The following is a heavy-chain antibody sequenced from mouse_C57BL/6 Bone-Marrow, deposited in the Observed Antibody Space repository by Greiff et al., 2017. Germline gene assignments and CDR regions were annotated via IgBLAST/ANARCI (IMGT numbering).Heavy chain of an antibody. CDR3: ARQNKGYFDV. Sequence: EVMLVESGGGLVQPGASLKLSCAASGFTFSDYGMAWVRQAPRKGPEWVAFISNLAYSIYYADTVTGRFTISRENAKNTLYLEMSSLRSEDTAMYYFARQNKGYFDVWGTGTTVTVSS. V-gene: IGHV5-15*01. J-gene: IGHJ1*03. CDR2: ISNLAYSI. CDR1: GFTFSDYG.